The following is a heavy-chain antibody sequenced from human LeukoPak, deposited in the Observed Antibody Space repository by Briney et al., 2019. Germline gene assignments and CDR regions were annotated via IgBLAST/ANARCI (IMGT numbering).Heavy chain of an antibody. Sequence: SETLSLTCTISAGSISSYYWSWIRQPPGKGLEWIGYISYIGTTNDNPSLKSRVTISLDTSKNQFSLKLTSVTAADTAVYYCARDAYYYDSSGYLRPWYFDLWGRGTLVTVSS. D-gene: IGHD3-22*01. CDR2: ISYIGTT. CDR1: AGSISSYY. J-gene: IGHJ2*01. CDR3: ARDAYYYDSSGYLRPWYFDL. V-gene: IGHV4-59*12.